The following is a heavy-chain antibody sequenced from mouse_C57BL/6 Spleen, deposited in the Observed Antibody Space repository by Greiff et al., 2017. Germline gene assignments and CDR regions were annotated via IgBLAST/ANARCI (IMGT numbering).Heavy chain of an antibody. CDR1: GYTFTSYW. CDR2: IDPYDGYT. D-gene: IGHD1-1*01. Sequence: QVQLQQPGAELVMPGASVKLSCKASGYTFTSYWMHWVKQRPGQGLEWIGVIDPYDGYTNYNQKFKGKATLTVDKSSSTAYMQLSSLTSEDSAVYYCARKNYYSSSCGFGGWGTGTMVTVS. V-gene: IGHV1-69*01. J-gene: IGHJ1*03. CDR3: ARKNYYSSSCGFGG.